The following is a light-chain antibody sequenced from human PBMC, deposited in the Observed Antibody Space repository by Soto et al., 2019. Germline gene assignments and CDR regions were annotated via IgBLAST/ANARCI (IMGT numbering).Light chain of an antibody. Sequence: ELLLTQFPAALSLSPGDSATLSCWVSYTVGTNLAWYQQQPCQAPRLLIYDTCTRATGVPARFSGSGSGTEFTLTINSLQSEDFALYYCHQNNSWHPGTCGQGTKVDIK. V-gene: IGKV3-15*01. J-gene: IGKJ2*01. CDR2: DTC. CDR1: YTVGTN. CDR3: HQNNSWHPGT.